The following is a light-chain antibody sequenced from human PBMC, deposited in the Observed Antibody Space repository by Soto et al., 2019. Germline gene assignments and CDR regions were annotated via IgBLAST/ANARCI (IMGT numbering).Light chain of an antibody. CDR3: QQTNSVPLT. J-gene: IGKJ4*01. V-gene: IGKV1-12*01. Sequence: DIQMTQSPSSVSASVGDRVTITCRASQDISNYLAWYQQKPGKAPNLLIYTASSLQSGVPSKFSGSGSRTDFTLTISSLQPEDVATYYCQQTNSVPLTFGGGTKVEIK. CDR2: TAS. CDR1: QDISNY.